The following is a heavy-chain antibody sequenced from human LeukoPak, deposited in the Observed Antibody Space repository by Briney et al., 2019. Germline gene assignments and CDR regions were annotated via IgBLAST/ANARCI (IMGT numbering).Heavy chain of an antibody. CDR3: AKEDWAYYYGSGSFHFDY. J-gene: IGHJ4*02. D-gene: IGHD3-10*01. Sequence: PSETLSLTCTVSGGSISSGSYYWSWIRQPAGTGLEWIGRIYTSGSTNYNPSLKSRVTISVDTSKNQFSLKLSSVTAADTAVYYCAKEDWAYYYGSGSFHFDYWGQGTLVTVSS. CDR1: GGSISSGSYY. CDR2: IYTSGST. V-gene: IGHV4-61*02.